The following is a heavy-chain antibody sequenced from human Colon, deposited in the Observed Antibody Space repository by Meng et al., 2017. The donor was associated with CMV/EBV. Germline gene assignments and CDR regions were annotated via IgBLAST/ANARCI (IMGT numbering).Heavy chain of an antibody. CDR2: IHCDDDK. V-gene: IGHV2-5*06. Sequence: LKDAGPALLNHTQTHTLTCTFYGSSLTTTGAGVAWVRQPPGKAPELLALIHCDDDKRYCASLNNRLNTTKDTSKIQAVHSMTDLDPADTSTFYCARHSLTILADWGQGALVTASS. D-gene: IGHD2-8*02. CDR1: GSSLTTTGAG. J-gene: IGHJ4*02. CDR3: ARHSLTILAD.